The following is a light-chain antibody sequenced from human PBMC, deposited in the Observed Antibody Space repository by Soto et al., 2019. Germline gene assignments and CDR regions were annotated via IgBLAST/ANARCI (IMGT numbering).Light chain of an antibody. CDR2: DAS. V-gene: IGKV3-11*01. Sequence: EIVLTQSPATLSLSPGERATLSCRASQSVSSYLAWYQQKPGQAPRLLIYDASNRATGIPARFSGSGSGTDFTLTISSLEPEDVAVYYCQQRSNWPTVFTFGPGTKVDIK. J-gene: IGKJ3*01. CDR3: QQRSNWPTVFT. CDR1: QSVSSY.